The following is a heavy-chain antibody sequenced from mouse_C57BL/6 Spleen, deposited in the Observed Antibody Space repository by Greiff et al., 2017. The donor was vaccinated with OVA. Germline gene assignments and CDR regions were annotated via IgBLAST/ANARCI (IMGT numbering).Heavy chain of an antibody. CDR1: GYSITSGYY. D-gene: IGHD1-1*01. CDR3: ARDTYYYGSSYGLDY. CDR2: LSYDGSN. Sequence: EVQLQESGPGLVKPSQSLSLTCSVTGYSITSGYYWNWIRQFPGNKLEWMGYLSYDGSNNYNPPLKNRISITRDTSKNQFYLKLNSVTTEDTATYYCARDTYYYGSSYGLDYWGQGTTLTVSS. V-gene: IGHV3-6*01. J-gene: IGHJ2*01.